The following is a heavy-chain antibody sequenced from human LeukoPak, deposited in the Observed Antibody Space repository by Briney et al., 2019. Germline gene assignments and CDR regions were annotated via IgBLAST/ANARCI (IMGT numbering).Heavy chain of an antibody. Sequence: SETLSPTCTVSGGPISRYYWSWIRQPAGKGLEWIGRIYTSGSTNYNPSLKSRVTMSVDTSKNQFSLKLSSVTAADTAVYYCARDFWVVGANHYYYYMDVWGKGTTVTVSS. D-gene: IGHD1-26*01. J-gene: IGHJ6*03. CDR1: GGPISRYY. CDR3: ARDFWVVGANHYYYYMDV. CDR2: IYTSGST. V-gene: IGHV4-4*07.